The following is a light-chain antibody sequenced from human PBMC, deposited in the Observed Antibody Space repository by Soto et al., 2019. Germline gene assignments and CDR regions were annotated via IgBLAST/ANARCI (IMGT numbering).Light chain of an antibody. CDR3: CSHAGGSSWV. CDR1: SGDVGAYDR. V-gene: IGLV2-11*01. J-gene: IGLJ3*02. CDR2: DVT. Sequence: QSALTQPRSVSGSPGQSVTISCTGTSGDVGAYDRVSWYQHHPTKAPKLIIYDVTNRPSGVPYRFSGSKSGSTASLTISGLQAEDEADYYCCSHAGGSSWVFGGGTKVPVL.